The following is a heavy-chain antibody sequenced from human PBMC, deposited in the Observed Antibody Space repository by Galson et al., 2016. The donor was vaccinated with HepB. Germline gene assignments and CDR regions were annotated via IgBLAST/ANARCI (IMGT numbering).Heavy chain of an antibody. J-gene: IGHJ4*02. CDR2: IYYSGST. V-gene: IGHV4-39*01. CDR1: GGSISSTNYY. D-gene: IGHD3-22*01. CDR3: ARLSIYYDSSGYYYGESRAFDY. Sequence: SETLSLTCTVSGGSISSTNYYWGWIRQPPGKGLEWIGSIYYSGSTYYNPSLKSRVNPSVDTSKNQFSLKLGSVTAADTAVYYCARLSIYYDSSGYYYGESRAFDYWGQGTLVTVSS.